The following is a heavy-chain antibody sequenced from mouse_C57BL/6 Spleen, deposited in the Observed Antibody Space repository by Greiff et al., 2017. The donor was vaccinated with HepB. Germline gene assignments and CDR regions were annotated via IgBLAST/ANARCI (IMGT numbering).Heavy chain of an antibody. Sequence: VKLMESGPGLVQPSQSLSITCTVSGFSLTSYGVHWVRQSPGKGLEWLGVIWSGGSTDYNAAFISRLSISKDNSKSQVFFKMNSLQAYDTAIYYSARKGSHSTGYFDYWGQGTTLTVSS. D-gene: IGHD1-1*01. V-gene: IGHV2-2*01. CDR3: ARKGSHSTGYFDY. J-gene: IGHJ2*01. CDR2: IWSGGST. CDR1: GFSLTSYG.